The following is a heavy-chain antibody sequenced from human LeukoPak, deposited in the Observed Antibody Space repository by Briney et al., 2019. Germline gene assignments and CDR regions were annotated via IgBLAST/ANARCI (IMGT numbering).Heavy chain of an antibody. D-gene: IGHD4-11*01. CDR1: GFTFSSYS. Sequence: GGSLRLSCAASGFTFSSYSMNWVRQAPGKGLEWVASIKQDGGETFYVDSVKGRFTISRDNAKNSLYLQMNSLRAEDTAVYYCTREDHSNYNYWGQGTLVTVSS. CDR3: TREDHSNYNY. V-gene: IGHV3-7*01. CDR2: IKQDGGET. J-gene: IGHJ4*02.